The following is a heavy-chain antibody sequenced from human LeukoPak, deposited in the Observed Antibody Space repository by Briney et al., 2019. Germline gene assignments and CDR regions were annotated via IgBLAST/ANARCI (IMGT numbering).Heavy chain of an antibody. J-gene: IGHJ3*02. D-gene: IGHD2-2*01. CDR2: INHSGST. CDR3: ARGYCSSTSCQTKHAFDI. CDR1: GGSFSGYY. Sequence: PSKTLSLTCAVYGGSFSGYYWSWIRQPPGKGLEWIGEINHSGSTNYNPSLKSRVTISVDTSKNQFSLKLSSVTAADTAVYYCARGYCSSTSCQTKHAFDIWGQGTMVTVSS. V-gene: IGHV4-34*01.